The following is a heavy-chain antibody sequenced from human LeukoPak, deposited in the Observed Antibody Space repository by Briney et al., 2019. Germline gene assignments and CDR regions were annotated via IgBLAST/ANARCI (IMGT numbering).Heavy chain of an antibody. V-gene: IGHV1-2*02. CDR3: ARAGTCFGGDCYPYIDY. CDR1: GYTFTGYY. J-gene: IGHJ4*02. Sequence: ASVKVSCKASGYTFTGYYMHWVRQAPGQGLEWMGWINPNSGGTNYAQKFQGRVTMTRDTSISAAYMELSRLRSDDTAFYYCARAGTCFGGDCYPYIDYWGQGTLVTVSS. CDR2: INPNSGGT. D-gene: IGHD2-21*02.